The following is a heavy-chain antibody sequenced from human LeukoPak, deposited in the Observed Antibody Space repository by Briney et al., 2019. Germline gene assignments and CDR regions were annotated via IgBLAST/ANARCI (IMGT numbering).Heavy chain of an antibody. CDR1: GLTFGSSA. D-gene: IGHD2-2*01. V-gene: IGHV3-30*02. J-gene: IGHJ4*02. CDR2: IQFDGSYK. Sequence: PGGSLRLSCAASGLTFGSSAMHWVRRAPGKGLECVAFIQFDGSYKHYSDSVKGRFTISRDNSKNTLYLEMNSLRAEDTAVYYCATHCSGTACHRDYWGQGTLVTVSS. CDR3: ATHCSGTACHRDY.